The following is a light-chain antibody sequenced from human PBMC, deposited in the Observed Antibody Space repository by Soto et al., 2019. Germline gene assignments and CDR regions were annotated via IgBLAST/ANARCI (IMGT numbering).Light chain of an antibody. CDR3: QVRDVWPS. CDR2: DAS. CDR1: QSVRTS. Sequence: IVLTQSPVTLALSPGESAVLSCRASQSVRTSLAWYQHKPGQAPRLFIYDASKRAPGIPARFTGSGSGTDFTLTISSLEPEDIAVYYCQVRDVWPSFGQGTKVDIK. V-gene: IGKV3-11*01. J-gene: IGKJ1*01.